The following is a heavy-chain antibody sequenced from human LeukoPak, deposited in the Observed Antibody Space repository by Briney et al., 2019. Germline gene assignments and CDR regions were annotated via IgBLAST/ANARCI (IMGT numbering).Heavy chain of an antibody. CDR2: IYYSGST. CDR1: GGSISSGGYY. D-gene: IGHD6-6*01. Sequence: SETLSLTCTVSGGSISSGGYYWSWIRQPPGKGLEWIGYIYYSGSTNYNPSLKSRVTISVDTSKNQFSLKLSSVTAADTAVYYCARAEYSSSSYYFDYWGQGTLVTVSS. J-gene: IGHJ4*02. V-gene: IGHV4-61*08. CDR3: ARAEYSSSSYYFDY.